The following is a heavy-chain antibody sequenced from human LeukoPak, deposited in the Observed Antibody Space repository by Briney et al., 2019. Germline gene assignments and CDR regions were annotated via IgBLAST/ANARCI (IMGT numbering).Heavy chain of an antibody. D-gene: IGHD2-2*02. CDR1: GFTVSSNY. CDR2: IYSGGST. CDR3: ARGMGYCSSTSCYTVYFDY. V-gene: IGHV3-53*01. J-gene: IGHJ4*02. Sequence: PGGSLRLSCAASGFTVSSNYMSWVRQAPGKGLEWVSVIYSGGSTYYADSVKGRFTISRDNSKNTLYLQMNSLRAEDTAVYYCARGMGYCSSTSCYTVYFDYWGQGTLVTVSS.